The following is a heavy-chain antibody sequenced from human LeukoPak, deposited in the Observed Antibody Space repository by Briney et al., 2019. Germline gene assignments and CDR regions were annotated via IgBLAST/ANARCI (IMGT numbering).Heavy chain of an antibody. V-gene: IGHV3-30*18. CDR3: AKRQSYDSSPLDY. D-gene: IGHD3-22*01. CDR2: ISYDGSNK. Sequence: PGGSLRLSCAASGFTFSSYGMHWVRQAPGKGLEWVAVISYDGSNKYYADSVKGRFTISRDNSKNTLCLQMNSLRAEDTAVYYCAKRQSYDSSPLDYWGQGTLVTVSS. J-gene: IGHJ4*02. CDR1: GFTFSSYG.